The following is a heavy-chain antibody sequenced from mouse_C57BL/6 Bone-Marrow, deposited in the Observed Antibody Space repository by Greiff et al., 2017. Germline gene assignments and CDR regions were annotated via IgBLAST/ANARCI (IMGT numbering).Heavy chain of an antibody. CDR3: GIYDWFAY. J-gene: IGHJ3*01. CDR1: GYTFTDYY. CDR2: IYPGSGNT. Sequence: QVQLQQSGAELVRPGASVKLSCKASGYTFTDYYINWVKQRPGQGLEWIARIYPGSGNTYYNEKFKGKATLTTEKSSSTAYMQLSSLTSEDSAVYFCGIYDWFAYWGQGTLVTVSA. D-gene: IGHD2-3*01. V-gene: IGHV1-76*01.